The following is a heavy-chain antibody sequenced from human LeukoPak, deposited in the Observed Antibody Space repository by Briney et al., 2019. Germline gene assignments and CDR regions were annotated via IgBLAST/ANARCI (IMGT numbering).Heavy chain of an antibody. D-gene: IGHD2-15*01. V-gene: IGHV4-59*08. CDR1: GGSISSYY. CDR2: IYYSGST. J-gene: IGHJ4*02. CDR3: ARHFCSGGSCRLFDY. Sequence: KPSETLSLTCAVSGGSISSYYWSWIRQPPGKWLEWIRFIYYSGSTNYSPSLKSRVTISVDTSKNQFSLKLSSVTAADTAVYYCARHFCSGGSCRLFDYWGQGTLVTVSS.